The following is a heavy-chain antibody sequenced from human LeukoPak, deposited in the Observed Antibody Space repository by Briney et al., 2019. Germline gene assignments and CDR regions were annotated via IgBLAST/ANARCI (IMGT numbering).Heavy chain of an antibody. J-gene: IGHJ4*02. D-gene: IGHD2-2*01. CDR3: ARARYCSSFNCYQDY. CDR1: GFTLSTYW. CDR2: INQDGSVK. Sequence: GGSLRLSCATSGFTLSTYWMSWVRQAPGKGLEWVANINQDGSVKYYVDSVKGRFTISRDNAKNSLYLQMNSLRGEVTAMYYCARARYCSSFNCYQDYWGQGTLVTVSS. V-gene: IGHV3-7*01.